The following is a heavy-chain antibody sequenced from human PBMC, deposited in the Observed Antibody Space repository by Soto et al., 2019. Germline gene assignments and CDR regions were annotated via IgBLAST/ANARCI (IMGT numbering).Heavy chain of an antibody. CDR1: EGTFSSYA. CDR2: IIPIFGTA. J-gene: IGHJ5*02. V-gene: IGHV1-69*13. D-gene: IGHD3-22*01. CDR3: ARFMYYYDSSGLLNNWFDP. Sequence: SVKVSCKASEGTFSSYAISWVRQAPGQGLEWMGGIIPIFGTANYAQKFQGRVTITADESTSTAYMELSSLRSEDTAVYYCARFMYYYDSSGLLNNWFDPWGQGTLVTVSS.